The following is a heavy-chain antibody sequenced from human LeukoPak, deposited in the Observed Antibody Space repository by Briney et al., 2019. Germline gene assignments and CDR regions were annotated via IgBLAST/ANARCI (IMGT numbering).Heavy chain of an antibody. D-gene: IGHD3-16*02. CDR2: INQSGGT. Sequence: SETLSLTCTLNGDSLNGSHWSWIRQPPGKGLKWIGEINQSGGTHYNPALWSRLTISIDTSKNKFSLQLTSVTAADTGVYFCARVSDIMISFGGAISYFDYWGQGALVTVSS. J-gene: IGHJ4*02. V-gene: IGHV4-34*01. CDR1: GDSLNGSH. CDR3: ARVSDIMISFGGAISYFDY.